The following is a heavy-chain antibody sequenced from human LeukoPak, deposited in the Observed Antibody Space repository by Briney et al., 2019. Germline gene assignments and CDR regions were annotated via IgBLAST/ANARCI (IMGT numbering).Heavy chain of an antibody. J-gene: IGHJ5*02. CDR3: ARSNYYGSGTNVADP. CDR2: IIPIFGTA. CDR1: GGTFSSYA. V-gene: IGHV1-69*13. Sequence: SVKVSCKASGGTFSSYAISWVRQAPGQGLEWMGGIIPIFGTANYAQKFQGRVTITADESTSTAYMELSSLRSEDTAVYYCARSNYYGSGTNVADPWGQGTLVTVSS. D-gene: IGHD3-10*01.